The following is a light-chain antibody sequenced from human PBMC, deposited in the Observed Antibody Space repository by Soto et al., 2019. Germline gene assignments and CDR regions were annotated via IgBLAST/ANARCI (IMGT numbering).Light chain of an antibody. V-gene: IGKV3-11*01. CDR1: QSINTY. J-gene: IGKJ3*01. CDR3: QQRFTWPS. Sequence: ETVLTQSPATLSLSPGERATLSCRASQSINTYLAWYQQKPGQAPRLLIYDASNRATGIPARFSGSGSGTDFTLTSSSLEPEDFEVYYCQQRFTWPSFGPGTKVDVK. CDR2: DAS.